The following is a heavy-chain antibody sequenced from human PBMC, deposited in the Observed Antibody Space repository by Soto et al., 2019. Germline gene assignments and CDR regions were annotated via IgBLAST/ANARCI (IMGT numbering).Heavy chain of an antibody. CDR2: ITPFNGNT. J-gene: IGHJ3*02. CDR3: ARSRRIAAAGTGAFDI. Sequence: SVKVSCKASGYTFAYRYLHWVRQAPGQALEWMGWITPFNGNTNYAQKFQDRVTITRDRSMSTAYMELSSLRSEDTAMYYCARSRRIAAAGTGAFDIWGQGTMVTVSS. V-gene: IGHV1-45*02. D-gene: IGHD6-13*01. CDR1: GYTFAYRY.